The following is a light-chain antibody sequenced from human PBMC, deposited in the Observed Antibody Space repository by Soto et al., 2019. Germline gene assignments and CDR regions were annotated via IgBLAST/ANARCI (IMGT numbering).Light chain of an antibody. CDR1: RTDIGGYDL. CDR3: SAYSAGSSLLV. Sequence: LTQPASVSGSPGQTITISCTGTRTDIGGYDLVSWYQHHPGKAPKLLIHEVSNRPSGISTRFSGSKSDNVASLTISGLRAEDESDYYCSAYSAGSSLLVFGSGTKVTVL. CDR2: EVS. J-gene: IGLJ1*01. V-gene: IGLV2-14*01.